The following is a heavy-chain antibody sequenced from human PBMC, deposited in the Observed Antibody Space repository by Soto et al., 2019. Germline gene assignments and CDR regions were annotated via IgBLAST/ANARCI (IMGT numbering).Heavy chain of an antibody. CDR2: IWYDGSNK. J-gene: IGHJ6*02. CDR3: ARDGSATNYYYYGMDV. V-gene: IGHV3-33*01. D-gene: IGHD2-15*01. Sequence: GGSLRLSCAASGFTFSSYGMHWFRQAPGKGLEWVAVIWYDGSNKYYADSVKGRFTISRDNSKNTLYLQMNSLRAEDTAVYYCARDGSATNYYYYGMDVWGQGTTVTVSS. CDR1: GFTFSSYG.